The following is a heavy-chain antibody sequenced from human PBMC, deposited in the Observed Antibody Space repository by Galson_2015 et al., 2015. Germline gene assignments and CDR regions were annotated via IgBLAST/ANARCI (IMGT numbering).Heavy chain of an antibody. CDR1: GFTFSDYY. D-gene: IGHD5-12*01. CDR3: AKDSGIVATDWTFFDY. Sequence: SLRLSCAASGFTFSDYYMSWIRQAPGKGLEWVSYISSSSGSIGYADSVKGRFTISRDNAKNSLYLQMNSLRAENTALYYCAKDSGIVATDWTFFDYWGQGTLVTVSS. CDR2: ISSSSGSI. J-gene: IGHJ4*02. V-gene: IGHV3-11*01.